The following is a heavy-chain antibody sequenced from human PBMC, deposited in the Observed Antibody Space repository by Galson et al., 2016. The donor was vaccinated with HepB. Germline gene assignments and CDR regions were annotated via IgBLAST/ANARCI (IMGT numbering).Heavy chain of an antibody. D-gene: IGHD3-10*01. CDR2: IYWDDDK. Sequence: PALVKPTQTLTLTCTFSGFSLSTSGVGVGWIRQPPGKGLEWLGIIYWDDDKRYSPSLKSRLTITKDTSKKQVVLTMINMDPVDTGTYYCAHSEYYYDSGSYQFDYWGQGTLVTVSS. V-gene: IGHV2-5*02. CDR1: GFSLSTSGVG. CDR3: AHSEYYYDSGSYQFDY. J-gene: IGHJ4*02.